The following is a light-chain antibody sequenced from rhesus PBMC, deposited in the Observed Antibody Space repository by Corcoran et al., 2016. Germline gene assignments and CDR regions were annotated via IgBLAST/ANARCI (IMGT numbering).Light chain of an antibody. CDR2: KAT. CDR3: QHSYGTPYS. CDR1: ENVNNY. J-gene: IGKJ2*01. Sequence: DIQMTQSPSSLSASVGDRVTITCRASENVNNYLHWYQQKPGKAPKLRIYKATTFQSGVPSRFSGSGSGTDFTLTISSLQPEDFATYYCQHSYGTPYSFGQGTKVEIK. V-gene: IGKV1-74*01.